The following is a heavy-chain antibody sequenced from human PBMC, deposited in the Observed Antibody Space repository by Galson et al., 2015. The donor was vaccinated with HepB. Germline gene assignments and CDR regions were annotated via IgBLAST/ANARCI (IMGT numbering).Heavy chain of an antibody. CDR2: INPDESIT. D-gene: IGHD3-3*01. V-gene: IGHV3-74*01. CDR3: VRLDYDSITRGI. J-gene: IGHJ6*02. Sequence: LRLSCAGSGLTFNNYWINWGLQAPGKGLVWVSRINPDESITNYADFMKRRFTTSRDNAKNTVYLQMSSLRVEDKAVYYCVRLDYDSITRGIWGQGTTVTVSS. CDR1: GLTFNNYW.